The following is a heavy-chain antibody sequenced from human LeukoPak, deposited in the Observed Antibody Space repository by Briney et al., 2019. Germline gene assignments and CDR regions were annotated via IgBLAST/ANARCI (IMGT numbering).Heavy chain of an antibody. D-gene: IGHD1-26*01. CDR2: IYSGGST. J-gene: IGHJ3*02. CDR1: GFTFSNYW. Sequence: GGSLRLSCAASGFTFSNYWMSWVRQAPGKGLEWVSVIYSGGSTYYADSVKGRFTISRDNSKNTLYLQMNSLRAEDTAVYYCARGRAPTARDAFDIWGQGTMVTVSS. CDR3: ARGRAPTARDAFDI. V-gene: IGHV3-53*01.